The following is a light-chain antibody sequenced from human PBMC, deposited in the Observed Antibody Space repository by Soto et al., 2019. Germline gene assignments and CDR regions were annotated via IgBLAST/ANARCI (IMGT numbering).Light chain of an antibody. V-gene: IGLV2-23*02. J-gene: IGLJ2*01. CDR1: SSDVGSYNL. Sequence: QSVLTQPASVSGSPGQSITISCTGTSSDVGSYNLVSWYQQHPGKAPKLMIYEVSKRPSGVSNRFSGSKSGNTASLTISGLQAEDEADYYCCSYAGSSTNVVFDGGTKVTVL. CDR2: EVS. CDR3: CSYAGSSTNVV.